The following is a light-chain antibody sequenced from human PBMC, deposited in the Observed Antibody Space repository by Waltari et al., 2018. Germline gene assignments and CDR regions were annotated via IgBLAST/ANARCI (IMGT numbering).Light chain of an antibody. CDR3: QQYSSWPPIT. CDR2: EAS. V-gene: IGKV3-15*01. Sequence: CRASQGVSIHVALYQQTPCQPPRVLIYEASSRATGVPGRFSGSGSGTQFTLTISSLQPEDFSVYYCQQYSSWPPITFGQGTRL. CDR1: QGVSIH. J-gene: IGKJ5*01.